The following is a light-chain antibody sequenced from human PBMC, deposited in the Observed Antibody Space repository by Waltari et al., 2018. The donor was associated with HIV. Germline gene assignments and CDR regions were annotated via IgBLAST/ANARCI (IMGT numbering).Light chain of an antibody. CDR3: SSYAGSNNVV. J-gene: IGLJ2*01. Sequence: QSALTQPPSASGSPGQSVTISCTGTSSDVGGYNYVPWYQQHPGKAPKLMIYEVSKRPSVVPDRFFGSKSGNTASLTVSGLQAEDEADYYCSSYAGSNNVVFGGGTKLTVL. CDR2: EVS. V-gene: IGLV2-8*01. CDR1: SSDVGGYNY.